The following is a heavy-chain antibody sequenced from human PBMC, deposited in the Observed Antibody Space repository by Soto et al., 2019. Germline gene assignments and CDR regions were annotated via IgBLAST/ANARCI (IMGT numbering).Heavy chain of an antibody. D-gene: IGHD3-16*01. CDR3: ARAKVLITPNWFDP. CDR2: ISTYNGNT. J-gene: IGHJ5*02. Sequence: ASLQVSCKASGYTFTSYGITWVRQAPGQGLEYLGWISTYNGNTDFAQKVQNRVTLTTDTSTSTAYMELRSLRPDDTAVYYCARAKVLITPNWFDPWGQGTLVTVSS. V-gene: IGHV1-18*01. CDR1: GYTFTSYG.